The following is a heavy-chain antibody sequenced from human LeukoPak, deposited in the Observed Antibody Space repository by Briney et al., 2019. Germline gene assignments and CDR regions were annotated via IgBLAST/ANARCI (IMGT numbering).Heavy chain of an antibody. D-gene: IGHD3-10*01. V-gene: IGHV3-30-3*01. J-gene: IGHJ6*02. CDR2: MSYDGSNK. CDR3: ARGLHYYYYGMDV. CDR1: GFTFSSYT. Sequence: PGRSLRLSCAASGFTFSSYTMHWVRQAPGKGLEWVAVMSYDGSNKYYADSVKGRFTISRDNSKNTLYLQMNSLRAEDTAVYYCARGLHYYYYGMDVWGQGTTVTVSS.